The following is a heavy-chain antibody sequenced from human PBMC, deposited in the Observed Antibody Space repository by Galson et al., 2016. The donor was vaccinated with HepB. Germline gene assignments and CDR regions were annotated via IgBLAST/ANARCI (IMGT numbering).Heavy chain of an antibody. Sequence: SLRLSCAASGFTFSSDWMSWVRQAPGKGLEWVAHIKQDGSEKYYVDSVKGRFTIPRDNAKNSLYLQMNSLRAEDTAVYYCASWWQTPASYFDYWGQGTLVTVSA. D-gene: IGHD2-8*02. CDR3: ASWWQTPASYFDY. J-gene: IGHJ4*02. CDR2: IKQDGSEK. CDR1: GFTFSSDW. V-gene: IGHV3-7*01.